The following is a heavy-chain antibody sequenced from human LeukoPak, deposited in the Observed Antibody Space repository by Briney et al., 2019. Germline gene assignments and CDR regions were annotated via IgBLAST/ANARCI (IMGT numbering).Heavy chain of an antibody. CDR3: ASSRAGTLKVHNWFDP. CDR2: IDPTDSYT. Sequence: GESLKISCKGSGYSFRSYWISGVRQMPGKGREWMGRIDPTDSYTDYSPSFEGHVTISVDRSITTAYLQWSSLKASDTAMYFCASSRAGTLKVHNWFDPWGQGSLVTVSS. V-gene: IGHV5-10-1*01. D-gene: IGHD6-19*01. J-gene: IGHJ5*02. CDR1: GYSFRSYW.